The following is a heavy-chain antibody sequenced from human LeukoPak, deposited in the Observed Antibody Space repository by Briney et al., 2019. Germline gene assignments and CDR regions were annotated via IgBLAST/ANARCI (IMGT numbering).Heavy chain of an antibody. CDR1: GFAFSNFP. CDR2: ISASGADT. CDR3: AKILGHDSDGYYYYGMDV. V-gene: IGHV3-23*01. D-gene: IGHD3-22*01. J-gene: IGHJ6*02. Sequence: QPGGSLRLSCAASGFAFSNFPMTWVRQAPGKGLQGVSSISASGADTYYQDSVKGRFTISRDNSKNTVYLQMSSLRAEDTAVYYCAKILGHDSDGYYYYGMDVWGQGTPVIVSS.